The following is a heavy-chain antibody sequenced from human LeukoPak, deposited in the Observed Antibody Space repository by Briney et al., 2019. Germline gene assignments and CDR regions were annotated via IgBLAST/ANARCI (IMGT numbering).Heavy chain of an antibody. Sequence: SETLSLTCAVYGGSFSAYYWTWIRQPPGKGLEWIGEINHSGSSNYNSSLRSRVTISVDTSKNQFSLKLSSVTAADTAVYYCARPGIVGSKVDYWGQGTLVTVSS. V-gene: IGHV4-34*01. CDR2: INHSGSS. J-gene: IGHJ4*02. CDR1: GGSFSAYY. CDR3: ARPGIVGSKVDY. D-gene: IGHD1-26*01.